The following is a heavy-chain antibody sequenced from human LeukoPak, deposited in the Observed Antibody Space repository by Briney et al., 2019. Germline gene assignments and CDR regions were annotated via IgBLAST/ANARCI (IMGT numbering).Heavy chain of an antibody. D-gene: IGHD3-22*01. J-gene: IGHJ1*01. CDR2: ISAYNGNT. Sequence: ASVKVSCKASGYTFTSYGISWVRQAPGQGLEWMGWISAYNGNTNYAQKLQGRVTMTTDTSTSTAYMELRSLRSDDTAVYYCARSRQEDSSGYYELWGQGTLVTVSS. CDR1: GYTFTSYG. CDR3: ARSRQEDSSGYYEL. V-gene: IGHV1-18*01.